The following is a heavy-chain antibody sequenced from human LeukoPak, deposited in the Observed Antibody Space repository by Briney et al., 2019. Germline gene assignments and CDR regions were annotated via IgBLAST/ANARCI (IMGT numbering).Heavy chain of an antibody. CDR1: GFTFSDYY. D-gene: IGHD1-26*01. J-gene: IGHJ4*02. CDR3: AYGPVGATYFDY. CDR2: ISSSGSTI. Sequence: GGSLRLSCAASGFTFSDYYMSWIRQAPGRGLEWVSYISSSGSTIYYADSVKGRFTISRDNAKNSLYLQINSLRAEDTAVYYCAYGPVGATYFDYWGQGTLVTVSS. V-gene: IGHV3-11*04.